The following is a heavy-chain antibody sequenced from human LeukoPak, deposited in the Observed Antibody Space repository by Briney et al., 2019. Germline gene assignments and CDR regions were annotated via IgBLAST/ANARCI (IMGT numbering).Heavy chain of an antibody. CDR2: IYYSGST. Sequence: PSETLSLTCTVSGGSISSSSYYWGWIRQPPGKGLEWIGSIYYSGSTYYNPSLKSRVTISVDTSKNQFSLKLSSVTAADTAVYYCPYFYDKSGYLEDYWGQGTLVTVSS. CDR3: PYFYDKSGYLEDY. J-gene: IGHJ4*02. CDR1: GGSISSSSYY. V-gene: IGHV4-39*01. D-gene: IGHD3-22*01.